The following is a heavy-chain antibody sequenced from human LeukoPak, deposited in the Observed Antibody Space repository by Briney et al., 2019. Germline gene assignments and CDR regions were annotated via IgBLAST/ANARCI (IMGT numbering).Heavy chain of an antibody. D-gene: IGHD3-10*01. CDR3: ARDTSLWFGESIWFYP. CDR2: ISAYNGNT. J-gene: IGHJ5*02. CDR1: GYTFTSYG. V-gene: IGHV1-18*01. Sequence: ASVKVSCKASGYTFTSYGISWVRQAPGQGLEWMGWISAYNGNTNYAQKLQGRVTMTTDTSTSTAYMELRSLRSDDTAVYYCARDTSLWFGESIWFYPWGQGTLVTVSS.